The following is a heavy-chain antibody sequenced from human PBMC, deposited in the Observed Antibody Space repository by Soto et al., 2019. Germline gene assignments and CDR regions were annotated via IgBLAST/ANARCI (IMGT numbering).Heavy chain of an antibody. V-gene: IGHV1-3*01. CDR2: INADNGNT. CDR3: ARGLNGYLHYFDY. CDR1: GYTFTGYY. D-gene: IGHD5-18*01. Sequence: ASVKVSCKASGYTFTGYYMHWVRQAPGQRLEWMGWINADNGNTKYAQQFQGRVSITRDTSASTAYMELSSLRSEDTAVYYCARGLNGYLHYFDYWGQGTPVTVSS. J-gene: IGHJ4*02.